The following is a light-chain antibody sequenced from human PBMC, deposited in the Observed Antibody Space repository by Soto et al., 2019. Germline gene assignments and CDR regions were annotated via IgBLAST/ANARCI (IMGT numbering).Light chain of an antibody. V-gene: IGKV3-15*01. CDR2: GAS. CDR3: QQFHDWRT. CDR1: QSVGTN. J-gene: IGKJ1*01. Sequence: EIVMTQSPATLSVSPGERATLSCRASQSVGTNLAWYQQKPGQAPRLLIYGASTRATGIPARFSGSGSGTVFTLTISSLQSEDFAVYYCQQFHDWRTFGQGTKVEIK.